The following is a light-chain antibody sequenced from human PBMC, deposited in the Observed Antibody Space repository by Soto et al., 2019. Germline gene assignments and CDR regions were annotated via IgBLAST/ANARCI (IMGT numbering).Light chain of an antibody. CDR1: QSINTN. CDR2: GAS. Sequence: EIVMTQSPGTLSVSPGERAALSCRASQSINTNLAWYQQKPGQAPRLLIYGASTRATGIPDRFGGSGSGTEFTLFINSLQSEDFAVYYCQHYKNWPPPWTFGQGTKVEIK. CDR3: QHYKNWPPPWT. J-gene: IGKJ1*01. V-gene: IGKV3-15*01.